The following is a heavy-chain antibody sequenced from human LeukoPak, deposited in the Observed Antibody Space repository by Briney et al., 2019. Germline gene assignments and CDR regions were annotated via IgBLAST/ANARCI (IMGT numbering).Heavy chain of an antibody. Sequence: GGSLRPSCVASGFTVSRVAMSWVRHVPGKGLEWVSSITNNNGKTYYADPVKGRFTISRDESENTVYLQMNNLRAEDTAVYYCAKDHPSSGWPTFEYWGQGTLVTVSP. J-gene: IGHJ4*02. V-gene: IGHV3-23*01. CDR2: ITNNNGKT. CDR3: AKDHPSSGWPTFEY. CDR1: GFTVSRVA. D-gene: IGHD6-19*01.